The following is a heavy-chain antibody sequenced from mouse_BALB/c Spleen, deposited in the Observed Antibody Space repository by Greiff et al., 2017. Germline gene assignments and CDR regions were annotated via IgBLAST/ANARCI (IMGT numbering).Heavy chain of an antibody. CDR3: AREGGYAMDD. J-gene: IGHJ4*01. CDR1: GYTFTESS. CDR2: ISCYNGAT. Sequence: LVKPGASAKISCKTSGYTFTESSLHWVKQIHGKSLEWIGYISCYNGATSYNQKFKGKATFTVDTSSSTAYMQCNSLTSEDSAVYYCAREGGYAMDDWGQGTSVTVAS. V-gene: IGHV1S34*01.